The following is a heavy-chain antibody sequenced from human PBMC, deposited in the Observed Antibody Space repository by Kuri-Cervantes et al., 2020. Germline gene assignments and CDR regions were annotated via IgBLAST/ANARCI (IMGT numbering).Heavy chain of an antibody. D-gene: IGHD4-23*01. V-gene: IGHV1-24*01. J-gene: IGHJ4*02. CDR1: GYTLAELS. CDR3: ATLNSRQVDY. Sequence: ASVKVSCKVSGYTLAELSIHWVRQAPGKGLDWMGGFDPEDGEKIYVQKFQGRITMTEDTSTDTAYMELSSLRSDDTAVYYCATLNSRQVDYWGQGTLVTVSS. CDR2: FDPEDGEK.